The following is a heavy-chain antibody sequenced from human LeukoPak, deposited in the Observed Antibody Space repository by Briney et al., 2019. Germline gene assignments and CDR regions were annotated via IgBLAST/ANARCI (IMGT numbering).Heavy chain of an antibody. J-gene: IGHJ4*02. CDR2: IYYNGNT. CDR1: GGSISSYY. Sequence: PSETLSLTCTVSGGSISSYYWSWIRQSPGKGLEWIGYIYYNGNTNYSPSLESRVTISVDSSKNQFSLRLSSVTAADTAVYYCARHTEAAGIWALDYWGQGTLVTVSS. V-gene: IGHV4-59*08. CDR3: ARHTEAAGIWALDY. D-gene: IGHD6-13*01.